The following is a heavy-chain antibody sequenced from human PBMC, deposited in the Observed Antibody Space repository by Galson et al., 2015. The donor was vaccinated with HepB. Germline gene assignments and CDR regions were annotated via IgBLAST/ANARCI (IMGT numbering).Heavy chain of an antibody. J-gene: IGHJ4*02. CDR2: INHSGST. CDR1: GGSFSGYY. D-gene: IGHD5-24*01. CDR3: ARQGARSARWLQFWYFDS. V-gene: IGHV4-34*01. Sequence: SETLSLTCAVYGGSFSGYYWSWIRQPPGKGLEWIGEINHSGSTNYNPSLKSRVTISVDTSKNQFSLKLSSVTAADTAVYYCARQGARSARWLQFWYFDSWGQGTLATVSS.